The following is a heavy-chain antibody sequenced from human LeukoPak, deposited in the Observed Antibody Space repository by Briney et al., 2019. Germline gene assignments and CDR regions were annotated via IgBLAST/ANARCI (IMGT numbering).Heavy chain of an antibody. CDR2: IYYSGST. CDR3: ASLRYFDWAHYYYYGMDV. J-gene: IGHJ6*02. D-gene: IGHD3-9*01. Sequence: SETLSLTCTVSGGSISSSSYYWGWIRQPPGKGLEWIGSIYYSGSTYYNPSLKSRVTISVDTSKNQFSLKLSSVTAADTAVYYCASLRYFDWAHYYYYGMDVWGQGTTVTVSS. CDR1: GGSISSSSYY. V-gene: IGHV4-39*01.